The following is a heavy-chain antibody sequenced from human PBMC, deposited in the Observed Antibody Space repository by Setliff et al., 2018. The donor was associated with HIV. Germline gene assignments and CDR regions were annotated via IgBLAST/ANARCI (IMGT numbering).Heavy chain of an antibody. Sequence: SETLSLTCTVSGGSISTGGYYWSWIRQHPGKGLEWIGYIYNSGGTYYNPSLKSRVTISVDTSRNQFSLRLSSVTAADTAIYYCTRVPTSSWYVTTQRTKEYFQQWGQGTLVTVSS. D-gene: IGHD6-13*01. CDR2: IYNSGGT. J-gene: IGHJ1*01. V-gene: IGHV4-31*03. CDR1: GGSISTGGYY. CDR3: TRVPTSSWYVTTQRTKEYFQQ.